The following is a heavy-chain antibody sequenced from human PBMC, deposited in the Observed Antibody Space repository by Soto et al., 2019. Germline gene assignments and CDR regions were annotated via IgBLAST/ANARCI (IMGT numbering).Heavy chain of an antibody. CDR2: ISYDGSNK. J-gene: IGHJ4*02. Sequence: RLSGGASGFTFSSYGMHWVRQAPGKGLEWVAVISYDGSNKYYADSVKGRFTISRDNPKNTLYLQMNSLRAEDTAVYYCAKDRGPYSSGWYFDDWGQGTLVTVSS. CDR3: AKDRGPYSSGWYFDD. CDR1: GFTFSSYG. V-gene: IGHV3-30*18. D-gene: IGHD6-19*01.